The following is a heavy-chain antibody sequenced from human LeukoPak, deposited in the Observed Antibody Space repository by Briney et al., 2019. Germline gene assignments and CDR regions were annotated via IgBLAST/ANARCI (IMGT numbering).Heavy chain of an antibody. V-gene: IGHV4-59*01. Sequence: SETLSLTCTVSGGSISSYYWSWIRQPAGKGLEWIGYIYYSGSTNYNPSLKSRVTISVDTSKNQFSLKLSSVTAADTAVYYCARVGGSGWFYFDYWGQGTLVTVSS. J-gene: IGHJ4*02. D-gene: IGHD6-19*01. CDR3: ARVGGSGWFYFDY. CDR1: GGSISSYY. CDR2: IYYSGST.